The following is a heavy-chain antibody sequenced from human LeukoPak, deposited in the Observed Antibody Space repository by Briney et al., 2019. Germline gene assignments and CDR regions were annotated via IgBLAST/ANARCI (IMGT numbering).Heavy chain of an antibody. CDR2: IYYTGSI. CDR1: GGSMSSYY. CDR3: ARAGAGNEYVGLFDY. Sequence: SETLSLTCTVSGGSMSSYYRIWIRQPPGKGLEWIGYIYYTGSINYNPSLKSRVTISVDTSKNQFSLKLSSVTAADTAVYYCARAGAGNEYVGLFDYWGQGTLVTVSS. V-gene: IGHV4-59*01. J-gene: IGHJ4*02. D-gene: IGHD3-16*01.